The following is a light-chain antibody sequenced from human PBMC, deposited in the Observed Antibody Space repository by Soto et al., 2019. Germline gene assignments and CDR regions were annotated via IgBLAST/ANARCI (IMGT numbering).Light chain of an antibody. J-gene: IGKJ3*01. CDR3: MQALQTPRT. CDR2: LGS. Sequence: DIVMTQSPLSLPVTPGEPASISCRSSQSLLHSNGYNYLDWYLQKPGQSPQLLIYLGSNRASGVHDRFSVSGSGTDFTLKISRVEAEDVGVYYCMQALQTPRTVGPWTKVDIK. V-gene: IGKV2-28*01. CDR1: QSLLHSNGYNY.